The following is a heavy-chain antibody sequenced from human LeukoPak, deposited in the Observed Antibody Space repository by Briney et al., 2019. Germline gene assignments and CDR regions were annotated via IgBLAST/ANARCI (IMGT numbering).Heavy chain of an antibody. J-gene: IGHJ4*02. D-gene: IGHD2-8*01. CDR3: ARDGIGVNGVCYTDFDY. CDR1: GFTFSTSW. CDR2: INSDGSNT. Sequence: GGSLRLSCGASGFTFSTSWMNWVRQAPGKGLVWVSQINSDGSNTNYADSVKGRFTISSDNAKNTLYLQMNSQRAEDTAVYYGARDGIGVNGVCYTDFDYCGGGTLVTVSS. V-gene: IGHV3-74*01.